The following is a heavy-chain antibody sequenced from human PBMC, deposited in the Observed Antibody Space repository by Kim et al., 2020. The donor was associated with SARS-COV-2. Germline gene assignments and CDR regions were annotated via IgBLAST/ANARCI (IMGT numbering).Heavy chain of an antibody. J-gene: IGHJ4*02. V-gene: IGHV3-23*01. CDR3: AKPRSISSPGIAVAGTEEFDY. D-gene: IGHD6-19*01. Sequence: FTISRDNAKTTLYLQMNSLRAEDTAVYYCAKPRSISSPGIAVAGTEEFDYWGQGTLVTVSS.